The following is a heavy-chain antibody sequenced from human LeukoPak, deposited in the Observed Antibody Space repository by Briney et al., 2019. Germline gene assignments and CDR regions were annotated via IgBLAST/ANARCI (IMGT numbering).Heavy chain of an antibody. CDR3: ARHSSGWYPPNYYFDY. CDR1: GGSISSHY. V-gene: IGHV4-59*08. J-gene: IGHJ4*02. CDR2: ISYSGST. D-gene: IGHD6-19*01. Sequence: SETLSLTCTVSGGSISSHYWSWIRQPPGKGLEWIGCISYSGSTNYNPSLNSRVTISVDTSKNQFSLKLSSVTAADTAVYYCARHSSGWYPPNYYFDYWGQGTLVTVSS.